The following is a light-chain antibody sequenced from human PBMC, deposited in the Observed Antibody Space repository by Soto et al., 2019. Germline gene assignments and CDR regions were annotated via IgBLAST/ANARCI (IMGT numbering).Light chain of an antibody. CDR1: ERIYSAY. CDR3: QQLNAYPLT. J-gene: IGKJ5*01. V-gene: IGKV3-20*01. CDR2: GTS. Sequence: EFVWTQGPGTLALTRGESATLSCRASERIYSAYLGWYQQKPGQAPRLLIYGTSSRATGIPDRFSGSGSGTDFTLTISRLEPEDFAVYYCQQLNAYPLTFGQGTRLEVK.